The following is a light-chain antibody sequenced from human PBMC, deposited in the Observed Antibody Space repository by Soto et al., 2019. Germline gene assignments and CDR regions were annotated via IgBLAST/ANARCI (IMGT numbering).Light chain of an antibody. CDR2: SAS. V-gene: IGKV3-20*01. CDR1: QSVNSNY. CDR3: QQYDNSQWT. J-gene: IGKJ1*01. Sequence: EIELTQSPGTLSLSPGERATLSCRASQSVNSNYLAWYQQTAGQAPRLLIYSASSRAAGIPDRFSGSGSGTDFTLTISRLEPEDFAVYYCQQYDNSQWTFGQGTKVEIK.